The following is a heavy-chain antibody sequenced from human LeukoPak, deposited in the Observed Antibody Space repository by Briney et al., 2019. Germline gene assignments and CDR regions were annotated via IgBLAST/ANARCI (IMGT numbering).Heavy chain of an antibody. J-gene: IGHJ4*02. V-gene: IGHV3-30*03. CDR1: GFTFSGSA. CDR2: ISFDGLHK. D-gene: IGHD5-24*01. Sequence: TGGSLRLSCAASGFTFSGSAMHWVRQAPGKGLEWVAVISFDGLHKYYADSLKGRFTISRDNSKNTLYLQMNSLRAEDTAVYYCAGQGAMATMMFDYWGQGTLVTVSS. CDR3: AGQGAMATMMFDY.